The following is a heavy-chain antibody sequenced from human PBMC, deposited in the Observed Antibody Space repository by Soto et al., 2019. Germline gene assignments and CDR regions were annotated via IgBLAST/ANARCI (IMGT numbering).Heavy chain of an antibody. D-gene: IGHD4-17*01. Sequence: TSETLSLTCAVSGGSISSGGYSWSWIRQPPGKGLEWIGYIYHSGSTYYNPSLKSRVTISVDRSKNQFSLKLSSVTAADTAVYYCARAEGALTTVDYWGQGTLVTVSS. CDR1: GGSISSGGYS. J-gene: IGHJ4*02. CDR2: IYHSGST. CDR3: ARAEGALTTVDY. V-gene: IGHV4-30-2*01.